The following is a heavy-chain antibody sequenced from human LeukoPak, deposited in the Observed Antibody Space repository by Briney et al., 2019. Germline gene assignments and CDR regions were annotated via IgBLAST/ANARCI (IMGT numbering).Heavy chain of an antibody. Sequence: GGSLRLSCAASEFTFSNYAIHWVRQAPGKGLEWVTIISDDGNNKYYADSVKGRFTISRDNSKNTVYLQMNSLRDDDTALYYCARDAYYYDSSLDSWGQGTLVTVSS. D-gene: IGHD3-22*01. V-gene: IGHV3-30*04. CDR3: ARDAYYYDSSLDS. CDR1: EFTFSNYA. CDR2: ISDDGNNK. J-gene: IGHJ4*02.